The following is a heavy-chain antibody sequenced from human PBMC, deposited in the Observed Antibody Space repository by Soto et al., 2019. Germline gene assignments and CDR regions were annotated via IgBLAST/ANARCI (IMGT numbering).Heavy chain of an antibody. J-gene: IGHJ4*02. Sequence: QVQLQESGPGLVKPSQTLSLTCTVSGGSISSGGYYWSWIRQHPGKGLEWIGYIYYSGSTYYNPSRKSLVTISVYTAKNQFCLTLSPVTAADTAVYYCAGEHPTGTIQHDYWGQGTLVTVSS. CDR2: IYYSGST. D-gene: IGHD1-1*01. CDR3: AGEHPTGTIQHDY. CDR1: GGSISSGGYY. V-gene: IGHV4-31*01.